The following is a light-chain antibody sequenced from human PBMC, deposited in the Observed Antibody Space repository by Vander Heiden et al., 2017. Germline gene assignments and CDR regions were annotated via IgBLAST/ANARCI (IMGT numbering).Light chain of an antibody. CDR3: QQYNNWPPWT. V-gene: IGKV3-15*01. J-gene: IGKJ1*01. Sequence: EIVMTQSPATLSVSPGERATLYCRASQSVSTNLAWYQQKPGQGPRLLIFAASTRAPGVPDRISGSGYGTEFALTISSLQSEDFAVYFCQQYNNWPPWTFGQGTKVEIK. CDR1: QSVSTN. CDR2: AAS.